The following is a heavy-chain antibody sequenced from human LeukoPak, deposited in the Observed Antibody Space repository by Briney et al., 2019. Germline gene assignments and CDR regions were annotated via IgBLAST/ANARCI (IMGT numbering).Heavy chain of an antibody. V-gene: IGHV3-21*01. CDR2: ISSSSSYI. D-gene: IGHD6-19*01. J-gene: IGHJ4*02. Sequence: GGSLRLSCAASGFTFSSYSMNWVRQAPGKGLEWVSSISSSSSYIYYADSVKGRFTISRDNAKNSLYLQMSSLRAEDTAVYYCARSYSSGWYLAFAFDYWGQGTLVTVSS. CDR3: ARSYSSGWYLAFAFDY. CDR1: GFTFSSYS.